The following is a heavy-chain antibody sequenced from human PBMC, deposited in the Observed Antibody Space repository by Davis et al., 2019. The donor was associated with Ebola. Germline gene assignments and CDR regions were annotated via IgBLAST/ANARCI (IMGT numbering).Heavy chain of an antibody. CDR1: GFRFSTYT. V-gene: IGHV3-48*01. D-gene: IGHD3-9*01. J-gene: IGHJ6*04. CDR3: ARGGRWYDIMTEASLMDV. CDR2: ISSSSTNI. Sequence: GESLKISCAASGFRFSTYTMNWVRQAPGKGLEWISYISSSSTNIYYADSVKGRFTVSRDNAENSLFLQMDSLRAEDAAVYYCARGGRWYDIMTEASLMDVWGKGTTVVVSS.